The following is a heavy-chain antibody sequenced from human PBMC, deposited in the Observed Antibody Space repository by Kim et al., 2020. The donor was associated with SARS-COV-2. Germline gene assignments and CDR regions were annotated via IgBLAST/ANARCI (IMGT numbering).Heavy chain of an antibody. CDR3: ASMGTTVTTFDY. CDR2: INHSGST. V-gene: IGHV4-34*01. CDR1: GGSFSGYY. J-gene: IGHJ4*02. Sequence: SETLSLTCAVYGGSFSGYYWSWIRQPPGKGLEWIGEINHSGSTNYNPSLKSRVTISVDTSKNQFSLKLSSVTAADTAVYYCASMGTTVTTFDYWGQGTLVTVSS. D-gene: IGHD4-4*01.